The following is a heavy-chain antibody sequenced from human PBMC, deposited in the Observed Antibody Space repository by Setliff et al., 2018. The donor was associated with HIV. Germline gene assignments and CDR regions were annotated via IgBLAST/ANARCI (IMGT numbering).Heavy chain of an antibody. CDR1: GPSINIHY. CDR3: AKGAGFYGDYTFDH. CDR2: IYSTGST. J-gene: IGHJ4*02. Sequence: SETLSLTCTVSGPSINIHYWSWIRQSPGKAFEWIGYIYSTGSTNYNPSLQSRVTISMVASRNQFSLKVMSVTAADTAVYYCAKGAGFYGDYTFDHWGQGRQVTVSS. V-gene: IGHV4-59*11. D-gene: IGHD4-17*01.